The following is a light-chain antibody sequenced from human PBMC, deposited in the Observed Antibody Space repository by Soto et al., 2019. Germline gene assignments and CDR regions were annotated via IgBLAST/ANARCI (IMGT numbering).Light chain of an antibody. CDR2: DVS. J-gene: IGKJ1*01. Sequence: DIQMTQSPSTLSASLGDRVTITCRASQSISSCLAWYQQKPGKAPKLLVYDVSSLQSGVPSRFSGSGSGTEFTLTISSLQPDDFATYYCQHYKMYSTWTFGQGTKVDIK. CDR3: QHYKMYSTWT. CDR1: QSISSC. V-gene: IGKV1-5*01.